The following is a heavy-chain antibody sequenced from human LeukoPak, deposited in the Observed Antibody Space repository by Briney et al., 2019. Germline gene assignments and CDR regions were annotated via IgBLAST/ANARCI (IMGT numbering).Heavy chain of an antibody. D-gene: IGHD5-24*01. CDR2: ISAYNGNT. V-gene: IGHV1-18*01. J-gene: IGHJ6*02. Sequence: ASVKVSCKASGYTFTSYGISWVRQAPGQGLEWMGWISAYNGNTKYAQKVQGRVTMTTDTSTSTAYMEVRSLRSDDTALYFCARVGERWLQSNYCHNGMDVWGQGTSVTVSS. CDR1: GYTFTSYG. CDR3: ARVGERWLQSNYCHNGMDV.